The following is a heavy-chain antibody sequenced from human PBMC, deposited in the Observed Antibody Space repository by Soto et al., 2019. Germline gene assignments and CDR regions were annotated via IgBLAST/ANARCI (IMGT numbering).Heavy chain of an antibody. CDR1: GFTFSDFY. D-gene: IGHD3-10*01. Sequence: HVQLVESGGGLVKPGGSLRLSCAASGFTFSDFYMSWIRQAPGKGLEWVSYISRDSSFSVYADSVKGRFTISRDNAQNSVYMQMNSLRAEDTVIYYCAREGPMLRGVVPEDFWGQGTLVTVSP. CDR2: ISRDSSFS. CDR3: AREGPMLRGVVPEDF. V-gene: IGHV3-11*05. J-gene: IGHJ4*02.